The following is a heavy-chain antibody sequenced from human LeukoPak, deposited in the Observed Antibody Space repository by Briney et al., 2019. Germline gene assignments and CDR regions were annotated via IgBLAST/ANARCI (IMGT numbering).Heavy chain of an antibody. CDR3: ASGYCSSTSCYIYYMDV. J-gene: IGHJ6*03. CDR2: TYYRSKWYI. V-gene: IGHV6-1*01. D-gene: IGHD2-2*03. Sequence: SQTLSLTCAISGDSVSSNSAGWSWIMQSPSRGLEWLGRTYYRSKWYIDYAVSVKSRITINPDTSKNQFSLQLNSVTPEDTAVYYCASGYCSSTSCYIYYMDVWGKGTTVTISS. CDR1: GDSVSSNSAG.